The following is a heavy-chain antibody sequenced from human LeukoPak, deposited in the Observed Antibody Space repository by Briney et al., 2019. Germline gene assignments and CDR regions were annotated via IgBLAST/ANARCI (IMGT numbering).Heavy chain of an antibody. J-gene: IGHJ4*02. V-gene: IGHV1-46*01. Sequence: GAPVKVSCKASGYTFTSYYMHWVRQAPGQGLEWMGIINPSGGSTSYAQKFQGRVTMTRDTSTSTVYMELSSLRSEDTAVYYCARDQASETFDYWGQGTLVTVSS. CDR2: INPSGGST. CDR1: GYTFTSYY. CDR3: ARDQASETFDY.